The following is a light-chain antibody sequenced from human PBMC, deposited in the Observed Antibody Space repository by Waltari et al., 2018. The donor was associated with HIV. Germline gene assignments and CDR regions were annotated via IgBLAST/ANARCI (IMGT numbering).Light chain of an antibody. CDR3: SSYTTSNTVV. J-gene: IGLJ2*01. CDR1: NSDILTYPF. Sequence: QSALTHPASVSGSHRQSITIPSSGTNSDILTYPFVHWYQKHPAKAPKLLIYDVTARPSGVSRRFSGSKSGSTASLTISSIQADDEADYYFSSYTTSNTVVFGPGTKLSVL. V-gene: IGLV2-14*03. CDR2: DVT.